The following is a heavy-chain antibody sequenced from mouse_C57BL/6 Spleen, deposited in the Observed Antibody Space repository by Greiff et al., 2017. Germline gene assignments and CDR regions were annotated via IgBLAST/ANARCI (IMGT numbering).Heavy chain of an antibody. CDR2: IDPNSGGT. CDR1: GYTFTSYW. Sequence: QVQLKESGAELVKPGASVKLSCKASGYTFTSYWMHWVKQRPGRGLEWIGRIDPNSGGTKYNEKFKSKATLTVDKPSSTAYMQLSSLTSEDSAVYYCARSDYGSSPDWYFDVWGTGTTVTVSS. V-gene: IGHV1-72*01. D-gene: IGHD1-1*01. J-gene: IGHJ1*03. CDR3: ARSDYGSSPDWYFDV.